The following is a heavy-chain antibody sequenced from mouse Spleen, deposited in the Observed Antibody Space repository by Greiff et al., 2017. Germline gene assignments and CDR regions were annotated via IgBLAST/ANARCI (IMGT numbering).Heavy chain of an antibody. CDR3: ARHVYKSYYSYDWYVDV. CDR1: GFSFSSYA. CDR2: INSNGGST. J-gene: IGHJ1*01. V-gene: IGHV5-6-2*01. Sequence: EVLLVESGGGLVKPGGSLKLSCAASGFSFSSYAMSWVRQTPEQRLEWVAAINSNGGSTYYPDTVKDRFIISRDNAKNTLYLQMSSLSSEYTDLYYCARHVYKSYYSYDWYVDVWGAGTTVTGSS. D-gene: IGHD2-12*01.